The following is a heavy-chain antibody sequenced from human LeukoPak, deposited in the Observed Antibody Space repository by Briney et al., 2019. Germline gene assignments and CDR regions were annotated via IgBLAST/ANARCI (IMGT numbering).Heavy chain of an antibody. Sequence: GGSLRLSCAASEFTFSSYGMHWVRQAPGKGLEWVAFIRYDGSNKYYADSVKGRFTISRDNSKNTLYLQMNSLRAEDTAVYYCAKDQGYYDFWSGYDYWGQGTLVTVSS. CDR1: EFTFSSYG. D-gene: IGHD3-3*01. J-gene: IGHJ4*02. CDR3: AKDQGYYDFWSGYDY. CDR2: IRYDGSNK. V-gene: IGHV3-30*02.